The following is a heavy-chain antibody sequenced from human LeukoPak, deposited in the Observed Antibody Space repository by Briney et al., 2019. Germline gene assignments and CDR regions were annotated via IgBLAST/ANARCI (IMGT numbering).Heavy chain of an antibody. Sequence: SETHCLIRTVSGGSISGTSYYWAWIRQSPGKGLEWIGNLHSIGRTYYNPSLQSRVTISVDTSKNQFSLTLTSVTAADTAVYYCVRQFDYCGQG. CDR1: GGSISGTSYY. V-gene: IGHV4-39*01. J-gene: IGHJ4*02. CDR2: LHSIGRT. CDR3: VRQFDY.